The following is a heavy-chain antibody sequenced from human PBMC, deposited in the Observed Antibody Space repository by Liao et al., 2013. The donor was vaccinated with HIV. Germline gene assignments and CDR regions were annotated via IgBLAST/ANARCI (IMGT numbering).Heavy chain of an antibody. CDR1: GGSFSGYY. D-gene: IGHD3-3*01. V-gene: IGHV4-34*01. CDR3: ARGRPPSPYYDFWSAYDRWFDP. J-gene: IGHJ5*02. Sequence: QVLLQQWGAGLLKPSETLSLTCAVYGGSFSGYYWSWIRQPPGKGLEWIGEINHSGSTNYNPSLKSRVTISVDTSKNQFSLKLSSVTAADTAVYYCARGRPPSPYYDFWSAYDRWFDPWGQGTLVTVSS. CDR2: INHSGST.